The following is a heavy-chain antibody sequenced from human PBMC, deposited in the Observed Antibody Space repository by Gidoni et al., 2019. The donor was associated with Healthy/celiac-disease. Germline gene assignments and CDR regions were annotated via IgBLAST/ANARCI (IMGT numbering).Heavy chain of an antibody. CDR3: ARSLPSYSSSWTLFDY. V-gene: IGHV4-59*01. CDR2: IYYSGST. Sequence: QVQLQESGPGLVKPSETLSLTCTVSGGSISSSYWSWIRQPPGKGLEWIGYIYYSGSTNYNPSLKSRVTISVDTSKNQFSLKLSSVTAADTAVYYCARSLPSYSSSWTLFDYWGQGTLVTVSS. J-gene: IGHJ4*02. CDR1: GGSISSSY. D-gene: IGHD6-13*01.